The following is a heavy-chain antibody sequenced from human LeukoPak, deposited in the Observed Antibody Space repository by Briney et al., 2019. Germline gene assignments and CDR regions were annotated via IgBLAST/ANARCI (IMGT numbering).Heavy chain of an antibody. CDR3: AKDPQRKPKYYDILTGLGD. Sequence: GGSLRLSCAASGFTFSSYEMNWVRQAPGKGLEWISYISYSGSTIYYADSVKGRFTISRDNAKNSLYLQMNSLRAEDTAVYYCAKDPQRKPKYYDILTGLGDWGQGTLVTVSS. J-gene: IGHJ4*02. D-gene: IGHD3-9*01. CDR2: ISYSGSTI. CDR1: GFTFSSYE. V-gene: IGHV3-48*03.